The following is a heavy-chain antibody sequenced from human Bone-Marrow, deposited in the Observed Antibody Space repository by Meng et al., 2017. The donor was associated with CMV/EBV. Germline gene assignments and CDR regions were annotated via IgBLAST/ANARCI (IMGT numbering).Heavy chain of an antibody. CDR1: GFTFDNYA. D-gene: IGHD3-22*01. CDR3: ANYYAASGYFK. J-gene: IGHJ4*02. V-gene: IGHV3-30*07. CDR2: ISYDGNTK. Sequence: LSLTCAASGFTFDNYAMHWVRQAPGKGLEWVAVISYDGNTKYYAESVKGRFTISRDNSKNSLYLQMNSLRDEDTAVYYCANYYAASGYFKWGQGTLVTVSS.